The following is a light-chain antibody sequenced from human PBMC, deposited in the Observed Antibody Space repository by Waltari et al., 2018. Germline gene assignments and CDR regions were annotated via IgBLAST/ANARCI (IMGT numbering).Light chain of an antibody. CDR3: QSYDGASWV. J-gene: IGLJ3*02. V-gene: IGLV6-57*02. Sequence: NFMLTQPHSVSESPGKTVKISCTGSSGSIARNYVQWYQQRPGSAPTTVVYEDDQRPSSGPERFSGSIDSSSNSASLTIAELKTEDEADYYCQSYDGASWVFGGGTRLTVL. CDR2: EDD. CDR1: SGSIARNY.